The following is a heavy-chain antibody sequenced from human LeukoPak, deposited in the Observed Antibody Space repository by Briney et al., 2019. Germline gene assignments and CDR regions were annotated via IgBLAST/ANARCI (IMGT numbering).Heavy chain of an antibody. D-gene: IGHD3-10*01. CDR1: GYTFTGYY. CDR3: ARGYREDYYGSGNYYYYYMDV. J-gene: IGHJ6*03. CDR2: INPNSGGT. V-gene: IGHV1-2*02. Sequence: GASVTVSCKASGYTFTGYYMHWVRQAPGQGLEWMGWINPNSGGTNYAQKFQGRVTMTRDTSSSTAYMELSRLRSDDTAVYYCARGYREDYYGSGNYYYYYMDVWGKGTTVTVSS.